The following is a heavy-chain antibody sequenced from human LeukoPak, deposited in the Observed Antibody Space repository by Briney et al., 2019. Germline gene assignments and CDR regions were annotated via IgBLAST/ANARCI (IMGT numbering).Heavy chain of an antibody. CDR1: GDSISSSSYY. CDR2: IYYSGST. J-gene: IGHJ6*03. V-gene: IGHV4-39*01. CDR3: ARLAYSSSSLSYYYYYMDV. D-gene: IGHD6-6*01. Sequence: SETLSLTCTVSGDSISSSSYYWGWIRQPPGKGLEWIGNIYYSGSTYYSPSLKSRVAISVDTSKNQISLKLNSVTAADTAVYYCARLAYSSSSLSYYYYYMDVWGKGTTVTVSS.